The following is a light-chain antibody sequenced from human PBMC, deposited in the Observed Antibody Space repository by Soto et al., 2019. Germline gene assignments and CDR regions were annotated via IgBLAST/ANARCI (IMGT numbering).Light chain of an antibody. J-gene: IGLJ2*01. V-gene: IGLV3-1*01. CDR3: QAWDSSTVV. CDR1: KLGDKY. CDR2: QDS. Sequence: SYELTHPPSVSVSPGQTASITCSGDKLGDKYVCWYQQKPGQYPVLVIYQDSKRPSGIPERFSGSNAGYKDTLTISGTQAMDDADDYWQAWDSSTVVFGGGTEHTVL.